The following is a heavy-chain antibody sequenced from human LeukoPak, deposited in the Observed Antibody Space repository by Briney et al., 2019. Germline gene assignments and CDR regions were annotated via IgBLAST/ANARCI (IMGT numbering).Heavy chain of an antibody. V-gene: IGHV3-30*04. J-gene: IGHJ4*02. CDR1: GFTFSSYA. D-gene: IGHD2-2*01. CDR2: ISYDGSNK. CDR3: ARETVPAALYFDY. Sequence: GGSLRLSCAASGFTFSSYAMHWVRQAQGKGLEWVAVISYDGSNKYYADSVKGRFTISRDNSKNTLYLQMNSLRAEDTAVYYCARETVPAALYFDYWGQGTLVTVSS.